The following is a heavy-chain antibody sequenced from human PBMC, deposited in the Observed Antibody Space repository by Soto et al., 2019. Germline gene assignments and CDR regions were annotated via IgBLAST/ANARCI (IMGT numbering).Heavy chain of an antibody. Sequence: QVQLEQSGAEMKRPGSSVKVSCETSGGIFTNYTFSWVRQAPGQGLEWMGWIIPVLNVANYAQKFQGRIAVTEDKSTSTAFLELTDLISEDTAIYFCARAPTASSPFDYWGQGTLVTVSS. CDR2: IIPVLNVA. V-gene: IGHV1-69*02. J-gene: IGHJ4*02. CDR1: GGIFTNYT. CDR3: ARAPTASSPFDY. D-gene: IGHD1-26*01.